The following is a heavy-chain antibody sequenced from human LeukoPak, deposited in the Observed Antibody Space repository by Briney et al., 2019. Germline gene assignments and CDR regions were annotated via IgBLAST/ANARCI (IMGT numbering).Heavy chain of an antibody. Sequence: KPSETLSLTCTVSDGSITSLNRYWGWIRQPPGKGLEWLGRVGYDGGPYHNPSLTSRVTMSIDSSRNQFSLSLTSVTAADTAVYYCARVNECSSSSCFTSWFDPWGQGTLVTVSS. J-gene: IGHJ5*02. CDR3: ARVNECSSSSCFTSWFDP. V-gene: IGHV4-39*07. CDR2: VGYDGGP. CDR1: DGSITSLNRY. D-gene: IGHD2-2*02.